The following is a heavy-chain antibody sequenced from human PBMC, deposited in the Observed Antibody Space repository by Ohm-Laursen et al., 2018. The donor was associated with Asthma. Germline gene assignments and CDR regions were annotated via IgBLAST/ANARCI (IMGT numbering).Heavy chain of an antibody. CDR1: GLPFSNFW. J-gene: IGHJ4*02. Sequence: SLRLSCAASGLPFSNFWMSWVRQAPGKGLEWVANIYPDGGEEYYVDSVDGRFTISRDNAKNSLYLQMNSLRAEDTAVYYCATNLPYEAENYWGQGTLVTVPS. CDR3: ATNLPYEAENY. D-gene: IGHD3-16*01. CDR2: IYPDGGEE. V-gene: IGHV3-7*05.